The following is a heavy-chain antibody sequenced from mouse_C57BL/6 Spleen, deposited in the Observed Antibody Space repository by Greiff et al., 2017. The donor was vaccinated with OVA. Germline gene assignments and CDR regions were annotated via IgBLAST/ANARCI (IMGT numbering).Heavy chain of an antibody. CDR1: GYTFTSYW. CDR2: IDPSDSYT. D-gene: IGHD3-3*01. V-gene: IGHV1-69*01. CDR3: ERSAGTDYCDY. Sequence: QVQLQQPGAELVMPGASVKLSCKASGYTFTSYWMHWVKQRPGQGLEWIGEIDPSDSYTNYNQKFKGKSTLTVDKSSSTAYMQLSSLTSEDSAVYYCERSAGTDYCDYGGQGTTLTGSS. J-gene: IGHJ2*01.